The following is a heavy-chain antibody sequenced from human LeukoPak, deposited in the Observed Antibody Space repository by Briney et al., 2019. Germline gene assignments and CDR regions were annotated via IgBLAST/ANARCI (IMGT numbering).Heavy chain of an antibody. CDR2: IIYSGGAT. J-gene: IGHJ4*02. Sequence: HPGGSLRLSCAASGFTFSRSAMTWVRQGPGTGLEFVASIIYSGGATYYADSVKGRFTISRDNSKNTLYLQMNGLRAEDTALYYCAKDGLYYDGSEHVYYFDSWGQGTLVTVSS. CDR1: GFTFSRSA. V-gene: IGHV3-23*01. CDR3: AKDGLYYDGSEHVYYFDS. D-gene: IGHD3-22*01.